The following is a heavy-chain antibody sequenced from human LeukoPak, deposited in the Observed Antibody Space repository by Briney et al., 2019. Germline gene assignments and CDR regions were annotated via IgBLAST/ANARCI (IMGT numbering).Heavy chain of an antibody. CDR3: ARDIDTSGHYSWFDP. V-gene: IGHV3-33*01. D-gene: IGHD3-22*01. CDR1: GFTFSNYD. J-gene: IGHJ5*02. CDR2: IWSHGNDK. Sequence: GGSLRLSCAASGFTFSNYDMHWVRQAPGKGLEWVAVIWSHGNDKYYADSVKGRFTISRDISKNTLYLQMNSLRAEDTAVYYCARDIDTSGHYSWFDPWGQGTLVTVSS.